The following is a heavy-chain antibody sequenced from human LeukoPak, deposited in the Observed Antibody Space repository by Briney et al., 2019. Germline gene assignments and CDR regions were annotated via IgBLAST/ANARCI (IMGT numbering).Heavy chain of an antibody. D-gene: IGHD3-10*01. V-gene: IGHV4-4*07. J-gene: IGHJ6*02. CDR1: GGSLSSYY. CDR2: IYTSGST. Sequence: PSETLSLTCTVSGGSLSSYYWSWIRQPAGKGLEWIGRIYTSGSTNYNPSLTSRVTMSVDTSKNQFSLKLSSVTAADTAVYYCAREHGSTYYYYYGMDVWGQGTTVTVSS. CDR3: AREHGSTYYYYYGMDV.